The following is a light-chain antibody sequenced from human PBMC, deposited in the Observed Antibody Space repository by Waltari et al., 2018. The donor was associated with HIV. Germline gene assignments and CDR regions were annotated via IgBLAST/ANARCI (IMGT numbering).Light chain of an antibody. V-gene: IGKV3-20*01. CDR1: QSVFSRH. J-gene: IGKJ1*01. Sequence: EIVLTQSPGTLSLSPGERANLSCRASQSVFSRHLAWYQQRPGQAPRLLIYGASSRATGIPDRFSGSGSGTDFTLTISRLEPEDFAVYYCHQYGTSPQTFGQGTKVEIK. CDR2: GAS. CDR3: HQYGTSPQT.